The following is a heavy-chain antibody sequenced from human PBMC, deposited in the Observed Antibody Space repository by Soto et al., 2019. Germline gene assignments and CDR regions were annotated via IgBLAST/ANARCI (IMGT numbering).Heavy chain of an antibody. Sequence: PSETLSLTCTVSGGSISSGDYYWTWIRQPPGKGREWIGYIYYSGDTYYNPSLKSRVTISIDASKNQFSLKLSSVTAADTAVYYCARDNDYSKLGTDYYYGMDVWGQGTTVTVSS. CDR2: IYYSGDT. D-gene: IGHD4-4*01. CDR3: ARDNDYSKLGTDYYYGMDV. J-gene: IGHJ6*02. V-gene: IGHV4-30-4*01. CDR1: GGSISSGDYY.